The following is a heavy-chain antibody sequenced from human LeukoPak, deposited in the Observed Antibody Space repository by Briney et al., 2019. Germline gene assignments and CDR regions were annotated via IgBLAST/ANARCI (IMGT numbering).Heavy chain of an antibody. CDR2: IRSDGSDT. D-gene: IGHD1-1*01. CDR1: GFTFSRYV. CDR3: AKDKGVRYFDY. V-gene: IGHV3-30*02. Sequence: GGSLRLSCAASGFTFSRYVMTWVRQAPGKGLEWVTFIRSDGSDTYYADSVKGRFTISRDNSMNTLYLQMNSLRPEDTAVYYCAKDKGVRYFDYWGQGTLVTVSS. J-gene: IGHJ4*02.